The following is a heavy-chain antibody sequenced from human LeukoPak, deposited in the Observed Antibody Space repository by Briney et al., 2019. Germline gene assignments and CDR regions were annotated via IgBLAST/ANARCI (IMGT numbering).Heavy chain of an antibody. J-gene: IGHJ4*02. CDR1: AFTFNNFP. D-gene: IGHD3-9*01. CDR2: ILKDGSDA. Sequence: GGSLRLSCTASAFTFNNFPMHWVRQAPGNGLEWVTLILKDGSDAFYADSVKGRFTISRDNSENTLFLQMNSLRAEDTAIYYCARDFHYFFDYCGQGTLVTVS. V-gene: IGHV3-30-3*01. CDR3: ARDFHYFFDY.